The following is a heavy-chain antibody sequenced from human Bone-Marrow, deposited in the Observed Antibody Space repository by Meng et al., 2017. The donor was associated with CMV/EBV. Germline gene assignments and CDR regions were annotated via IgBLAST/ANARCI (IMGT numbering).Heavy chain of an antibody. CDR2: ISGSGGST. D-gene: IGHD2-2*01. J-gene: IGHJ6*02. V-gene: IGHV3-23*01. Sequence: GESLKISCAASGFTFSSYAMSWVRQAPGKGLEWVSAISGSGGSTYYADSVKGRFTISRDNSKNTLYLQMNSLRAEDTAVYYCAKDLAASSCSSTSCSPDYYYGMDVWGQGTTGTVSS. CDR3: AKDLAASSCSSTSCSPDYYYGMDV. CDR1: GFTFSSYA.